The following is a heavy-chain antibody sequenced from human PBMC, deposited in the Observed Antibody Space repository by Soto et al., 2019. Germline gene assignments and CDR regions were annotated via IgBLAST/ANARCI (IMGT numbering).Heavy chain of an antibody. CDR3: ARADIVVVPAHYGMDV. V-gene: IGHV1-18*04. Sequence: QVQLVQSGAEVKKPGASVKVSCKASGYTFTSYGISWVRQAPGQGLEWMGWISAYNGITNYAQKLQGRVTMTTDTSTSTAYMELRSLRSDDTAVYYCARADIVVVPAHYGMDVWGQGTTVTVSS. CDR1: GYTFTSYG. CDR2: ISAYNGIT. D-gene: IGHD2-2*01. J-gene: IGHJ6*02.